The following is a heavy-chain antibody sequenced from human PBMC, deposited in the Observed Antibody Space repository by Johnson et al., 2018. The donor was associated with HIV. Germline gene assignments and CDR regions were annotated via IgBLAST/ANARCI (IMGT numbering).Heavy chain of an antibody. J-gene: IGHJ3*02. Sequence: VQLVESGGGLVQPGGSLRLSCAASVFTFTSYWMSLVRQAPGKGLEWVSGINWNGGSVGYADSVKGRFTISRDNDKNSLFLQMNSLRAEDTALYYCARGGLGYQNIHDPFDIWGQGTMVTVSS. CDR3: ARGGLGYQNIHDPFDI. CDR1: VFTFTSYW. V-gene: IGHV3-20*04. D-gene: IGHD3-16*02. CDR2: INWNGGSV.